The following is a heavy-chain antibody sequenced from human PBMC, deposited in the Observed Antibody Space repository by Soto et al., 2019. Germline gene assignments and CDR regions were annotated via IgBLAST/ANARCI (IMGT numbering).Heavy chain of an antibody. V-gene: IGHV1-69*14. Sequence: QVQLVQSGAEVRQPASSVKVSCKTSGATFSSYAITWVRQAPGQGLEWMGGIVPTVDTSTYAQKFQGRVTITADKFTNNVYMELSSLRSDDTAVYYCVRVVAIPGYPDNWGQGTLVTVSS. CDR2: IVPTVDTS. D-gene: IGHD5-12*01. CDR1: GATFSSYA. J-gene: IGHJ4*02. CDR3: VRVVAIPGYPDN.